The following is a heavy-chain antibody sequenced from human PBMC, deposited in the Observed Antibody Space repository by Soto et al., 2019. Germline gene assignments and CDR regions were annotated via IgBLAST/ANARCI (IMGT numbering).Heavy chain of an antibody. CDR3: ARVRTEYAGLDY. D-gene: IGHD2-2*01. Sequence: PGGSLRLSCAASGFTFSSYAMSWVRQAPGKGLEWVSAISGSGGSTYYADSVKGRFTISRDNSKNTLYLQMNSLRAEDTAVYFCARVRTEYAGLDYWGQGTLVTVSS. J-gene: IGHJ4*02. V-gene: IGHV3-23*01. CDR2: ISGSGGST. CDR1: GFTFSSYA.